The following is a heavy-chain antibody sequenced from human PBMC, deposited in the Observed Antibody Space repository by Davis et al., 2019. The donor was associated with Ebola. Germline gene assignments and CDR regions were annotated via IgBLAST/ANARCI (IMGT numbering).Heavy chain of an antibody. CDR1: GFTFSSYW. D-gene: IGHD3/OR15-3a*01. V-gene: IGHV3-74*01. CDR3: RTWST. CDR2: INTDGSFT. Sequence: GESLKISCAASGFTFSSYWMHWVRQTPGKGLVWVSRINTDGSFTDYADSVKGRFTISRDNAKNSLFLQMNSLRADDTAVYYCRTWSTWGQGTLVTVSS. J-gene: IGHJ5*02.